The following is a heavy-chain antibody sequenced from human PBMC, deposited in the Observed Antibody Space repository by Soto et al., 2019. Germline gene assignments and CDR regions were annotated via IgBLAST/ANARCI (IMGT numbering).Heavy chain of an antibody. V-gene: IGHV4-4*02. J-gene: IGHJ6*02. Sequence: QVQLPESGPGLVKPSGTLSLTCAGSCGSISSSNWWSWVRQPPGKGLEWIGEIYHSGSTNYNPSLKSRVTISVDKSKNQVSLKLSSVTAADTAVYYCARVSGSYHYGMDVWGQGTTVTVSS. CDR1: CGSISSSNW. D-gene: IGHD1-26*01. CDR2: IYHSGST. CDR3: ARVSGSYHYGMDV.